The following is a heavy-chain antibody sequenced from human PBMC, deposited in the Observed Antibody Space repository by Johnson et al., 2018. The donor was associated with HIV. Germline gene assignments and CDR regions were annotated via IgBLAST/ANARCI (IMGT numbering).Heavy chain of an antibody. Sequence: MQLVESGGGMVKPGGSLRLSCAASGFTFSNAWMSWVRQAPGKGLEWVGRIKSKTDGGTIDYAAPVKGRFTISRNNANNSLHLQMNNLRAEDTAVYFCATGWRNEGRHSFDTWGQGTVVTVSS. J-gene: IGHJ3*02. CDR3: ATGWRNEGRHSFDT. CDR1: GFTFSNAW. D-gene: IGHD1-1*01. V-gene: IGHV3-15*01. CDR2: IKSKTDGGTI.